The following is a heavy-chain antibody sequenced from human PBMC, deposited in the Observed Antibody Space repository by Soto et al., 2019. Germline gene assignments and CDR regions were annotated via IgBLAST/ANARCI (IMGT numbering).Heavy chain of an antibody. CDR3: ARRDSSSFLWFDP. CDR1: GFLFSSYS. J-gene: IGHJ5*02. Sequence: GGSMRLSCATSGFLFSSYSIDWVRQAPGKGLEWVSYISSSGSTIYYADSVKGRFTISRDNSKNTLYLQMNSLRAEDTAVYYCARRDSSSFLWFDPWGQGTLVTVSS. CDR2: ISSSGSTI. V-gene: IGHV3-48*01. D-gene: IGHD6-13*01.